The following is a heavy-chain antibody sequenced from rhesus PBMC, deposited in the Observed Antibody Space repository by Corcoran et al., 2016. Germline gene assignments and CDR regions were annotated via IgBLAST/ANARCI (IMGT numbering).Heavy chain of an antibody. CDR3: ARAGYTSRQGFDY. J-gene: IGHJ4*01. CDR1: GGSISSSHW. CDR2: ISGSSGST. D-gene: IGHD5-36*01. Sequence: QVQLQESGPGLVKPSETLSLTCAVSGGSISSSHWWSWIRQPPGKGLEWIGYISGSSGSTYYNPSLKSRVTISKDTSKNQFSLKLSSVTAADTAVYYCARAGYTSRQGFDYWGQGVLVTVSS. V-gene: IGHV4S19*01.